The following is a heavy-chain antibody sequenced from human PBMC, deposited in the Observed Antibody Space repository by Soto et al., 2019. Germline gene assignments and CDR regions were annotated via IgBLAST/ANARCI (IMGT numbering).Heavy chain of an antibody. Sequence: ASVEVSCKASGYTFTSYCISWVLEAPGQGLEWMGWISAYNGNTNYAQKLQGRVTMTTDTSTSTAYMELRSLRSDDTAVYYCARGPQIYCSSASCYASDYWGQGTLVTVSS. J-gene: IGHJ4*02. CDR3: ARGPQIYCSSASCYASDY. CDR2: ISAYNGNT. D-gene: IGHD2-2*01. CDR1: GYTFTSYC. V-gene: IGHV1-18*01.